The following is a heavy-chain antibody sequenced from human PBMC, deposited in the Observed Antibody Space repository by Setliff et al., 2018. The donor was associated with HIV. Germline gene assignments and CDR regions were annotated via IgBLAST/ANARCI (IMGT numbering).Heavy chain of an antibody. CDR1: GASINSGYDY. D-gene: IGHD3-3*01. V-gene: IGHV4-39*02. CDR2: IYNSAST. CDR3: ARTSYNFWGGPDS. J-gene: IGHJ4*02. Sequence: SETLSLTCTVSGASINSGYDYWVWILQPPGKGLQWIGSIYNSASTYYSPSLKRRVIMSVDTSKNRFSLRLSSVSAADTAVYYCARTSYNFWGGPDSWGQGTLVTVSS.